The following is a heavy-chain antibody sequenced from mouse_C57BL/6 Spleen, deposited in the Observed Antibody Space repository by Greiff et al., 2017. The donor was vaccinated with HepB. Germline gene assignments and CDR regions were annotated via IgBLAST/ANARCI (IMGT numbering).Heavy chain of an antibody. CDR3: ARDPTTTGGYFDV. J-gene: IGHJ1*03. Sequence: EVQLQESGPGLVKPSQSLSLTCSVPGYSITSGYYWNWIRQFPGNKLEWMGYISYDGSNNYNPSLKNRISITRDTSKNQFFLKLNSVTTEDTATYYCARDPTTTGGYFDVWGTGTTVTVSS. CDR1: GYSITSGYY. D-gene: IGHD1-1*01. V-gene: IGHV3-6*01. CDR2: ISYDGSN.